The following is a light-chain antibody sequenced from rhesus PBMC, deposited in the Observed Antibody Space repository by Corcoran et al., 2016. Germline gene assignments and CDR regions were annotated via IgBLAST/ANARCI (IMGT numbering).Light chain of an antibody. Sequence: DIQMTQSPSSLSASVGDTVTITCRASQDISSYLAWYQQKPGIAPDRLIYKASTLQSGVPLRFSGSGSGTDLTLTISSLQPEDFATYYCQQHRSYTYSFGQGTKVEIK. V-gene: IGKV1-25*01. J-gene: IGKJ2*01. CDR2: KAS. CDR3: QQHRSYTYS. CDR1: QDISSY.